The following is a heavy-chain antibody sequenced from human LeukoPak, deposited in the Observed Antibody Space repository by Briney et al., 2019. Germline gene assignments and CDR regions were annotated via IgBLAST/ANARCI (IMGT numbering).Heavy chain of an antibody. CDR2: IYHSGST. CDR1: GGSISSTNW. J-gene: IGHJ4*02. CDR3: ARHEDRNWYFDH. D-gene: IGHD1-1*01. V-gene: IGHV4-4*02. Sequence: PSGTLSLTCAVSGGSISSTNWWSWVRQPPGKGLEWIGEIYHSGSTYYNPSLKSRVTISVDTSKNQFSLKLSSVTAPDTAVYYCARHEDRNWYFDHWGQGTLVTVSS.